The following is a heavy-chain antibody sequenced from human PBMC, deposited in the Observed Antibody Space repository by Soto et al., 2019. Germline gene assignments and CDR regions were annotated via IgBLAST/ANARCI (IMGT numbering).Heavy chain of an antibody. CDR2: IYSGGGT. J-gene: IGHJ4*02. CDR3: AKVGVICSSISCYYTYFDH. D-gene: IGHD2-2*01. V-gene: IGHV3-53*01. Sequence: GGSLRLSCAASGFTVRGNYMGWVRQGPGKGLECVSLIYSGGGTYYADSVKGRFTISRDNSKNTLYIQMNSLRVDDTAVYYCAKVGVICSSISCYYTYFDHWGQGALVTVS. CDR1: GFTVRGNY.